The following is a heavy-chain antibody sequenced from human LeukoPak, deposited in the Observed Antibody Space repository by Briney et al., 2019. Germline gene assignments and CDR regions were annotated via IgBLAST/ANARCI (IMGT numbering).Heavy chain of an antibody. CDR1: GFTFSSYS. D-gene: IGHD2-2*01. CDR3: ARELIGPVDY. Sequence: GGSLRLSCAASGFTFSSYSMNWVRPAPGKGLEWVSYITSSSTTIYYADSVKGRFTISRDNAKNSLFLQMNSLRDEDTAIYYCARELIGPVDYWGQGTLVTVSS. J-gene: IGHJ4*02. V-gene: IGHV3-48*02. CDR2: ITSSSTTI.